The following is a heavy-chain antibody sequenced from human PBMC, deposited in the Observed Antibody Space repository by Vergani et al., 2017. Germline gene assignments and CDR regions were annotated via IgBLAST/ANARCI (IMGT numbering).Heavy chain of an antibody. CDR1: GGTFSSYA. D-gene: IGHD6-13*01. CDR2: IIPIFGTA. Sequence: VQLVQSRAEVKKPGSSVKVSCKASGGTFSSYAISWVRQAPGQGLEWMGGIIPIFGTANYAQKFQGRVTITADESTSTAYMELSSLRSEDTAVYYCARDGSSSWYYEQRNGYWYFDLWGRGTLVTVSS. V-gene: IGHV1-69*01. CDR3: ARDGSSSWYYEQRNGYWYFDL. J-gene: IGHJ2*01.